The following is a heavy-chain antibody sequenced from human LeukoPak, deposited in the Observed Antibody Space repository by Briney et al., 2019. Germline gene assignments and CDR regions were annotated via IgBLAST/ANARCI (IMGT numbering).Heavy chain of an antibody. D-gene: IGHD2-2*01. Sequence: SQTLSLTCAISGDSVSSNSAAWNWIRQSPSRGLEWLGRTYYRSKWYNDYAESVKSRITVTPDTSKSQFSLQLNSVTPEDSAVYFCARTYCTSSSCYPDDWGQGTLVTVSS. CDR2: TYYRSKWYN. CDR1: GDSVSSNSAA. J-gene: IGHJ4*02. CDR3: ARTYCTSSSCYPDD. V-gene: IGHV6-1*01.